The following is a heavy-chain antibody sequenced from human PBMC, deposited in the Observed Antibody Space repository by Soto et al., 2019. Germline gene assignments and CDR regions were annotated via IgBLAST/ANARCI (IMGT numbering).Heavy chain of an antibody. CDR2: IGTAGDT. CDR3: ARVVDSSPWAFYI. CDR1: GFTFSSYD. V-gene: IGHV3-13*01. J-gene: IGHJ3*02. Sequence: GGSLRLSCAASGFTFSSYDMHWVRQATGKGLEWVSAIGTAGDTYYPGSVKGRFTISRENAKNSLYLQMNSLRAEDTAVYYCARVVDSSPWAFYIWGQGTMVTVSS. D-gene: IGHD2-2*01.